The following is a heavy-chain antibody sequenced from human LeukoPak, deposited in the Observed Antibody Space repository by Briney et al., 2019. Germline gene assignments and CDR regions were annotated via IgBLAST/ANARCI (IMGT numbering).Heavy chain of an antibody. Sequence: GGSLRLSCAASGFTFSSYEMNWVRQAPGKGLEWVSYISSSGSTIYYADSVKGRFTISRDNAKNSLYLQMNSLRAEDTAVYYCARANDVVVTAISNTLFDYWGQGTLVTVSS. CDR2: ISSSGSTI. D-gene: IGHD2-21*02. J-gene: IGHJ4*02. V-gene: IGHV3-48*03. CDR1: GFTFSSYE. CDR3: ARANDVVVTAISNTLFDY.